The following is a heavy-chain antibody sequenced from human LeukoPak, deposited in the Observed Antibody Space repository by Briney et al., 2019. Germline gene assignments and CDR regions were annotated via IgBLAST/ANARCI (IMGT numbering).Heavy chain of an antibody. D-gene: IGHD2-2*01. CDR3: ARVLSIVVVPGATFWFDP. CDR2: VNHSGST. J-gene: IGHJ5*02. CDR1: GGSFSGYY. V-gene: IGHV4-34*01. Sequence: SETLSLTCAVYGGSFSGYYWSWIRQPPGKGLEWIGDVNHSGSTNYNPSLKSRVTISVDTSKKQFSLKLSSVAAADTAVYHCARVLSIVVVPGATFWFDPWGQGTLVTVSS.